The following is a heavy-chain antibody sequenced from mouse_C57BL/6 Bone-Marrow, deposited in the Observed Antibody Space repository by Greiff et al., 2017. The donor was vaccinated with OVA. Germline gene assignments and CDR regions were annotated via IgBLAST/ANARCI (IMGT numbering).Heavy chain of an antibody. V-gene: IGHV1-64*01. CDR2: IHPNSGST. D-gene: IGHD1-1*01. Sequence: VQLQQPGAELVKPGASVKLSCKASGYTFTSYWMHWVKQRPGQGLEWIGMIHPNSGSTNYNEKFKSKATLTVDKSSSTAYMQLSSLTSEDSAVYYCARYGYYGTPCDDWGQGTTLTVSS. CDR1: GYTFTSYW. J-gene: IGHJ2*01. CDR3: ARYGYYGTPCDD.